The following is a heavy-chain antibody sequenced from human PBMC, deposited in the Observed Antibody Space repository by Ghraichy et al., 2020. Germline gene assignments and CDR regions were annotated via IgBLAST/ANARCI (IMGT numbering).Heavy chain of an antibody. V-gene: IGHV1-69*05. Sequence: SVKVSCKASGGTFSSYAISWVRQAPGQGLEWMGGIIPIFGTANYAQKFQGRVTITTDESTSTAYMELSSLRSEDTAVYYCARDPRGYGDYYYYYYGMDVWGQGTTVTVSS. D-gene: IGHD4-17*01. CDR3: ARDPRGYGDYYYYYYGMDV. J-gene: IGHJ6*02. CDR2: IIPIFGTA. CDR1: GGTFSSYA.